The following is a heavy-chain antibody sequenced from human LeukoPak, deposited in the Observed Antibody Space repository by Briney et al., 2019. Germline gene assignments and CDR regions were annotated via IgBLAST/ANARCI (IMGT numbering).Heavy chain of an antibody. D-gene: IGHD1-26*01. CDR2: IRYHGKNT. CDR3: TKEFLGADAFDI. Sequence: GGSLRLSCAASGFTFSSYGLHWVRQAPGKGLEWVAFIRYHGKNTYYADSVKGRFTISRDNSKNTLYLQMNSLKTEDTAVYYCTKEFLGADAFDIWGQGTKVIVSS. J-gene: IGHJ3*02. V-gene: IGHV3-30*02. CDR1: GFTFSSYG.